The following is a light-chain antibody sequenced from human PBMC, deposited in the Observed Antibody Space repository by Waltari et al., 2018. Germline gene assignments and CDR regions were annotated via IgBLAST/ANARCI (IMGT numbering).Light chain of an antibody. CDR2: RDS. Sequence: QSVLTQSPSASGTPGQSVAISCSGGNTNIGNNYVYLYQQLPGTAPKLLIYRDSQRPSGVPDRFSGSKSGTSASLAISGLRSEDEADYYCVTWDESLGGYYVFGTGTKVTVL. CDR3: VTWDESLGGYYV. V-gene: IGLV1-47*01. CDR1: NTNIGNNY. J-gene: IGLJ1*01.